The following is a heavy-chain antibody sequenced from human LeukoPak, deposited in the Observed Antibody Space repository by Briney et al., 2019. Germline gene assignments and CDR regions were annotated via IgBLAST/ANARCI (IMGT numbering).Heavy chain of an antibody. D-gene: IGHD3-10*01. V-gene: IGHV3-66*01. CDR2: IYSGGST. CDR1: GFTVSSKY. J-gene: IGHJ4*02. CDR3: ARGAVNLFGDY. Sequence: PGGSLRLSCVVSGFTVSSKYMSWVRQAPGRGLEWVSVIYSGGSTYYADSVKGRFTISRDNSKNTLYLQMNSLRAEDTAVYYSARGAVNLFGDYWGQGTLVTVSS.